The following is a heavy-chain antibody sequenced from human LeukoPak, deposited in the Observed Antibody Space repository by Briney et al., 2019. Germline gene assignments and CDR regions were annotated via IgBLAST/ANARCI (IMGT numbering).Heavy chain of an antibody. CDR1: GFTFNDYA. D-gene: IGHD6-6*01. CDR2: ISWDSGNT. CDR3: AREEYSSSSPFAGY. Sequence: GGSLRLSCAASGFTFNDYAMHWVRQAPGKGLEWVSLISWDSGNTYYADSVEGRFTISRDNAKNSLYLQMNSLRAEDTALYYCAREEYSSSSPFAGYWGQGTLVTVSS. J-gene: IGHJ4*02. V-gene: IGHV3-43D*03.